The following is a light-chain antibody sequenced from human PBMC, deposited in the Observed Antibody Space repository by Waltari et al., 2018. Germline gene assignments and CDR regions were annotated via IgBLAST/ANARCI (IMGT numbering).Light chain of an antibody. V-gene: IGKV1-39*01. CDR1: QSISSY. CDR3: QQSYSTPQYT. J-gene: IGKJ2*01. Sequence: DIQMTQSPSSLSASVGDRVPITCRASQSISSYLNWYQQKPGKAPKLLIYAASSLQSGVPSRFSGSGSGTDFTLTISSLQPEDFATYYCQQSYSTPQYTFGQGTKLEIK. CDR2: AAS.